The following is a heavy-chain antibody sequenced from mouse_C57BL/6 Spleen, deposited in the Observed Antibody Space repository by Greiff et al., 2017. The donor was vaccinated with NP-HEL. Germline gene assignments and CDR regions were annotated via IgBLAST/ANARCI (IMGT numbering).Heavy chain of an antibody. CDR2: IDPETGGT. D-gene: IGHD1-1*01. CDR1: GYTFTDYE. V-gene: IGHV1-15*01. Sequence: VQRVESGAELVRPGASVTLSCKASGYTFTDYEMHWVKQTPVHGLEWIGAIDPETGGTANNQKFKGKAILTADKSSSTAYMELRSLTSEDSAVYYCTRFTTVVARYYYAMDYWGQGTSVTVSS. J-gene: IGHJ4*01. CDR3: TRFTTVVARYYYAMDY.